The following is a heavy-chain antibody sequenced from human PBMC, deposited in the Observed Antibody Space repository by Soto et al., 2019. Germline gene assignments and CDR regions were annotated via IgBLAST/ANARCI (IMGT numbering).Heavy chain of an antibody. D-gene: IGHD3-16*01. CDR2: ISGSGGNT. J-gene: IGHJ4*02. V-gene: IGHV3-23*01. CDR1: GFIFSSYA. CDR3: AKGGGATDY. Sequence: GGSLRLSCAASGFIFSSYAMSWVRQAPGKGLEWVSTISGSGGNTYYADSVKGRFTISRDNSKNTLYLQMNSLRAEDTAVYYCAKGGGATDYWGQGTLVTVSS.